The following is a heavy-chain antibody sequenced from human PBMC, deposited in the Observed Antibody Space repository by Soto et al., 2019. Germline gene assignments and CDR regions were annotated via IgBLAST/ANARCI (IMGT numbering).Heavy chain of an antibody. CDR2: ISGSGGST. CDR1: GFTFSTYA. D-gene: IGHD6-13*01. Sequence: ESGGGLVQPGGSLRLSCAASGFTFSTYAMSWVHHAPGKGLEWVSGISGSGGSTYYADSVKGRFTISRDNSKKTLFLQMSSLRAEDTAVYFCAKGGAAAGMGYFDLWGRGTLVTVSS. V-gene: IGHV3-23*01. CDR3: AKGGAAAGMGYFDL. J-gene: IGHJ2*01.